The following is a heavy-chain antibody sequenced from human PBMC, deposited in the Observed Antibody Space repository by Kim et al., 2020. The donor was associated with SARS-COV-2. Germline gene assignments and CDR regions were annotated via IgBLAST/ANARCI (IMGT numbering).Heavy chain of an antibody. J-gene: IGHJ4*02. CDR3: ARRQFTSGWYYFDY. D-gene: IGHD6-19*01. V-gene: IGHV3-74*01. Sequence: YADSVKGRVTIYRDNAKNTLYLQMNSLRAEDTAVYYCARRQFTSGWYYFDYWGQGTLVTVSS.